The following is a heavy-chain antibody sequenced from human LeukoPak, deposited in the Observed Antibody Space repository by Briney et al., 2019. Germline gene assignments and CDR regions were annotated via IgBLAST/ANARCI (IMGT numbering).Heavy chain of an antibody. J-gene: IGHJ4*02. CDR2: IRSKAYGGTT. D-gene: IGHD3-22*01. V-gene: IGHV3-49*03. CDR1: GFTFGDYA. Sequence: GGSLRLSCTASGFTFGDYAMSWFRQAPGKGLEWVGFIRSKAYGGTTEYAASVKGRFTISRDDSKSIAYLQMNSLKTEDTAVYYCTRDRKEDYYDSTGFDYWGQGTLVTVSS. CDR3: TRDRKEDYYDSTGFDY.